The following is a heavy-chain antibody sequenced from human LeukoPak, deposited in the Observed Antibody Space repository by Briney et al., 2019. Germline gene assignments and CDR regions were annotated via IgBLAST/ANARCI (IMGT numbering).Heavy chain of an antibody. Sequence: TGRSMRLSCAAAGFTFSDYYMSWIRQAPGKGLEWVSYISSSGSTIYYADSVKGRFTISRDNAKNPLYLQMNSLRAEDTAVYYCAELGITMIGGVWGKGTTVTISS. V-gene: IGHV3-11*04. CDR2: ISSSGSTI. CDR3: AELGITMIGGV. CDR1: GFTFSDYY. D-gene: IGHD3-10*02. J-gene: IGHJ6*04.